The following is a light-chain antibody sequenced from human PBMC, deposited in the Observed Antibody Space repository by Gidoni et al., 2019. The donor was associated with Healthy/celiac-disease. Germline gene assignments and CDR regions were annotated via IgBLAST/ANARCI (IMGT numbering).Light chain of an antibody. CDR3: QQYGSSPPT. Sequence: EIVLTQSPGTLSLSPGESATLSCRASQSVSSSYLAWYQQKPGQAPRLLIYGASSSATGITDRFSGSGSGTDFTLTISRLEPEDFAVYYCQQYGSSPPTFGQGTKLEIK. V-gene: IGKV3-20*01. CDR1: QSVSSSY. J-gene: IGKJ2*01. CDR2: GAS.